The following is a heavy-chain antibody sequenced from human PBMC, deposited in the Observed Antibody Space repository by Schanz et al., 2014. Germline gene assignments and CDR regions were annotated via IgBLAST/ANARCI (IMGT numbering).Heavy chain of an antibody. J-gene: IGHJ4*02. CDR2: IYHSGSP. CDR3: ARQGDVYRLDY. CDR1: GASISFYD. V-gene: IGHV4-59*08. D-gene: IGHD1-26*01. Sequence: QVQLQESGPGLVKPSETLSLTCTVSGASISFYDWNWIRQSPGKGLEWIGYIYHSGSPIYNPSLQGGVPRSIAKSKNHFSLKMDSVTAADTAMYFCARQGDVYRLDYWGQGTLVTVTS.